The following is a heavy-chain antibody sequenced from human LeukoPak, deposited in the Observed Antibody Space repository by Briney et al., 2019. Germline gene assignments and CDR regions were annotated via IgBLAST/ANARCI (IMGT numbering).Heavy chain of an antibody. CDR2: ISSSSSYI. CDR3: ARGLSVIANDY. CDR1: GFSFSSYA. J-gene: IGHJ4*02. D-gene: IGHD3-22*01. Sequence: GGSLRLSCSVSGFSFSSYAMHWVRQAPGKGLEWVSSISSSSSYIYYADSVKGRFTISRDNAKNSLYLQMNSLRAEDTAVYYCARGLSVIANDYWGQGTLVTVSS. V-gene: IGHV3-21*01.